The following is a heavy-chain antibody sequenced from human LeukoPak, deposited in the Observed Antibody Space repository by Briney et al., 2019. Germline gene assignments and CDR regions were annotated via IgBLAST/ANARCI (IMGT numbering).Heavy chain of an antibody. V-gene: IGHV3-21*01. CDR3: ARIGRDCSSTSCRYYMDV. CDR2: ISSSSSYI. J-gene: IGHJ6*03. CDR1: GFTLSSYS. Sequence: PGGSLRLSCAASGFTLSSYSMNWVRQAPGKGLEWVSSISSSSSYIYYADSVKGRFTISRDNAKNSLYLQMNSLRAEDTAVYYCARIGRDCSSTSCRYYMDVWGKGTTVTVSS. D-gene: IGHD2-2*01.